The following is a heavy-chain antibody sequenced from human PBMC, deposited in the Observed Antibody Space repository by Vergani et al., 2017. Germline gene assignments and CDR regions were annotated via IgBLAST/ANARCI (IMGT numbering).Heavy chain of an antibody. Sequence: QVQPVQSGAEVKKPGASVKVSCKASGYTFTSYAMHWVRQAPGQRLEWMGWINAGNGNTKYSQKFQGRVTITRDTSASTAYMELSSLRSEDTAVYYCARGYCSSTSCYTMDVWGQGTTVTVSS. CDR2: INAGNGNT. D-gene: IGHD2-2*02. CDR3: ARGYCSSTSCYTMDV. V-gene: IGHV1-3*01. CDR1: GYTFTSYA. J-gene: IGHJ6*02.